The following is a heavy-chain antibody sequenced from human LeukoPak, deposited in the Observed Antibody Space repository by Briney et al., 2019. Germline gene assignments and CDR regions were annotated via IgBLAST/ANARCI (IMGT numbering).Heavy chain of an antibody. CDR1: GGSFSGYY. D-gene: IGHD2-15*01. Sequence: SETLSLTCAVYGGSFSGYYWSWIRQPPGKGLEWIGEINHSGSTNYNPSLKIRVTISVDTSKNQFSLKLSSVTAADTAVYYCARSYCSGGSCYPPGWGYWGQGTLVTVSS. V-gene: IGHV4-34*01. J-gene: IGHJ4*02. CDR2: INHSGST. CDR3: ARSYCSGGSCYPPGWGY.